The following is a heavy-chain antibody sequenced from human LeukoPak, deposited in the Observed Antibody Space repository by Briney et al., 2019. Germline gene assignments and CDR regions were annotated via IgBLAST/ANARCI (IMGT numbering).Heavy chain of an antibody. J-gene: IGHJ4*02. CDR1: GGSISSYY. Sequence: PSETLSLTCTVSGGSISSYYWNWIRQPPGKGLEWIGLFHYSGSTNYNPSLMGRVTISADTSKNQFSLGLNSVTAADTAVYFCVRAHPLGYCSSSICQPYFDYWGQGTLVTVSS. CDR3: VRAHPLGYCSSSICQPYFDY. V-gene: IGHV4-59*01. CDR2: FHYSGST. D-gene: IGHD2-2*01.